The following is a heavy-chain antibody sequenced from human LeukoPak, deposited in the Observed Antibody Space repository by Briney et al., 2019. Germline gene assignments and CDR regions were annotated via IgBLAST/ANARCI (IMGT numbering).Heavy chain of an antibody. J-gene: IGHJ4*02. CDR3: ARQMTYDSGNSFDY. D-gene: IGHD3-10*01. CDR2: INHSGGT. Sequence: SETLSLTCAVFGGSLSDYYWTWIRQSPGKGLEWIGEINHSGGTKYNPSLKSRVTISVDKSKNQFSLKLNSVTAADTAAYYCARQMTYDSGNSFDYWGQGTPATVSS. V-gene: IGHV4-34*01. CDR1: GGSLSDYY.